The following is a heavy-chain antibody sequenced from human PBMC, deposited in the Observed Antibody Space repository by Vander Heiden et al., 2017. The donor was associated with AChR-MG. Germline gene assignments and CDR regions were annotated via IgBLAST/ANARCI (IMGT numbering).Heavy chain of an antibody. V-gene: IGHV4-39*01. J-gene: IGHJ4*02. CDR2: VYSSGST. CDR3: ARRHSSSWTFDY. D-gene: IGHD6-13*01. CDR1: GGSISNNNYY. Sequence: QLQLQESGPGLVNPSETLSLPCTVSGGSISNNNYYWGWIRQPPGKGLEWIGSVYSSGSTYDNPSLKSRVTIYVDTTKNKCALKMSSVTAADTAVYYCARRHSSSWTFDYWGQGTLVTVSS.